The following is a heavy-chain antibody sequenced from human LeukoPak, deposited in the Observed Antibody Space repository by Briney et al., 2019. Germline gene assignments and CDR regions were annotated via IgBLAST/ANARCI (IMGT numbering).Heavy chain of an antibody. CDR2: ISSSSSYI. V-gene: IGHV3-21*01. D-gene: IGHD6-13*01. CDR3: AREVHDLHSSSWYYFDY. J-gene: IGHJ4*02. Sequence: GGSLRLSCAASGFTFSSYSMNWVRQAPGKGLEWVSSISSSSSYIYYADSVKGRFTISRDNAKNSLYLQMNSLRAEDTAVYYCAREVHDLHSSSWYYFDYWGQGTLVTVSS. CDR1: GFTFSSYS.